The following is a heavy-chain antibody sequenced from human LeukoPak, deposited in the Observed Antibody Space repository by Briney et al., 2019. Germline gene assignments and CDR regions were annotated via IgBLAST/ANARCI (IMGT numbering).Heavy chain of an antibody. J-gene: IGHJ6*02. CDR3: ASGGSAYSSGWAYYYYGMDV. D-gene: IGHD6-19*01. V-gene: IGHV4-34*01. CDR1: GFTFSSYA. Sequence: PGGSLRLSCAASGFTFSSYAMSWIRQPPGRGLEWIGEINHSGSTNYNPSLKSRVTISVDTSKNQFSLKLSSVTAADTAVYYCASGGSAYSSGWAYYYYGMDVWGQGTTVTVSS. CDR2: INHSGST.